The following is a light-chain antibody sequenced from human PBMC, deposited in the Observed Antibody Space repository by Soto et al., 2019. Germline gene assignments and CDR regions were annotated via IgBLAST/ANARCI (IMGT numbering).Light chain of an antibody. CDR3: CSYAGSYTWV. CDR2: DVS. V-gene: IGLV2-11*01. J-gene: IGLJ3*02. CDR1: SSDVGGYNF. Sequence: QSVLTQPRSVSGSPGQSVTISCTGASSDVGGYNFVTWYQHHPGKAPKLIIYDVSERPSGVPDRFSGSKSGNTASLTISGLQAEDEADYHCCSYAGSYTWVFGGGTMLTVL.